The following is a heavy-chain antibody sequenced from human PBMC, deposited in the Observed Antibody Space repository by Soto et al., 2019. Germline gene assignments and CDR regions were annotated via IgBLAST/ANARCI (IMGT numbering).Heavy chain of an antibody. CDR3: GRVVEGATRHTDPDS. J-gene: IGHJ5*01. Sequence: SETLSLACTVSGVSIHNSHSFWAWIRQPPGKGLQFIASVYHNGGAHYNSSLKSRVTISVDTANNQVSLRMRSLTAADTAFYYCGRVVEGATRHTDPDSWGQGILVTVSS. CDR1: GVSIHNSHSF. D-gene: IGHD2-21*01. V-gene: IGHV4-39*01. CDR2: VYHNGGA.